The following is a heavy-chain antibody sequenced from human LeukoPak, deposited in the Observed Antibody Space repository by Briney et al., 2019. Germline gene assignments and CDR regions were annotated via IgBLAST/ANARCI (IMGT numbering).Heavy chain of an antibody. Sequence: ASVRVSCKASGYTFSDYYMHWVRQAPGQGLEWMGWINPKSGDTNYAQKFQGRVTMTRDTSIRTAYMELSRLTSDDTAVYYCTRASRIQGVIQMPSDYWGQGNLVTVSS. CDR2: INPKSGDT. CDR3: TRASRIQGVIQMPSDY. D-gene: IGHD3-10*01. V-gene: IGHV1-2*02. CDR1: GYTFSDYY. J-gene: IGHJ4*02.